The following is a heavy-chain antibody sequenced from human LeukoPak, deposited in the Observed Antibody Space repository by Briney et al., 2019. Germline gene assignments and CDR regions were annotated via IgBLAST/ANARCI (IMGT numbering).Heavy chain of an antibody. CDR2: IRYDGSNK. CDR3: AKDLGPRHAFDI. D-gene: IGHD7-27*01. CDR1: GFTFSSYG. J-gene: IGHJ3*02. V-gene: IGHV3-30*02. Sequence: PGGSLRLSCAASGFTFSSYGMHWVRQAPGKGLEWVAFIRYDGSNKYYADSVKGRFTISRDNSKNTLYLQMNSLRAEDTAVYYCAKDLGPRHAFDIWGQGTMVTVSS.